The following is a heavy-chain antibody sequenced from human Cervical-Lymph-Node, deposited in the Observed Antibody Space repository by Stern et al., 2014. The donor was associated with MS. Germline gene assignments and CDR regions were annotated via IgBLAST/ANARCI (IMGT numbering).Heavy chain of an antibody. D-gene: IGHD6-19*01. CDR1: GSTFSTSW. J-gene: IGHJ5*01. CDR3: TRFLQSGWSDLFDS. Sequence: VQLVESGGGLVQPGGSQRLSCVASGSTFSTSWMSWVRQAPGKGLEWVANIKRDGSETYYLDSVKGQFTISRDNAKSSLYLEMNSLRAEDTAVYYCTRFLQSGWSDLFDSWGRGTLVTVSS. CDR2: IKRDGSET. V-gene: IGHV3-7*01.